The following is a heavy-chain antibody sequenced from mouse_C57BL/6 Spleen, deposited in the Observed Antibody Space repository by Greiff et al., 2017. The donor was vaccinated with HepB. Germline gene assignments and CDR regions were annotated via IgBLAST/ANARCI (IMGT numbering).Heavy chain of an antibody. CDR3: ARPELGYFDY. CDR2: ISSGSSTI. CDR1: GFTFSDYG. Sequence: DVKLVESGGGLVKPGGSLKLSCAASGFTFSDYGMHWVRQAPEKGLEWVAYISSGSSTIYYADTVKGRFTISRDNAKNTLFLQMTSLRSEDTAMYYCARPELGYFDYWGQGTTLTVSS. V-gene: IGHV5-17*01. J-gene: IGHJ2*01. D-gene: IGHD4-1*01.